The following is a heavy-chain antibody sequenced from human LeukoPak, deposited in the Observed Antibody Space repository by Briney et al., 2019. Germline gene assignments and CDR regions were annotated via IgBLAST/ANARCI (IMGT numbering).Heavy chain of an antibody. D-gene: IGHD4-17*01. CDR1: GGPISSYY. CDR3: CSPSFKTPLTSRVDMSKNQSYLKLSSVTGADTAVYYGAREGRGYSGYDTAVDWFDP. Sequence: PSETLSLTCTVSGGPISSYYWGGIPQPPGKTLEGIGSIYYSGSTYYNPSLKSRVTISIDTSKNEFSLALSSVTAAHTPVFYCCSPSFKTPLTSRVDMSKNQSYLKLSSVTGADTAVYYGAREGRGYSGYDTAVDWFDPWGQGTLVTVSS. V-gene: IGHV4-59*05. CDR2: IYYSGST. J-gene: IGHJ5*02.